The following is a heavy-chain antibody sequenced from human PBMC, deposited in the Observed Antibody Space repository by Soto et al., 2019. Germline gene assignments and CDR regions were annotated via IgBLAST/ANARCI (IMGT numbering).Heavy chain of an antibody. V-gene: IGHV1-18*04. CDR1: GYTFTSYG. CDR2: ISAYNGNT. CDR3: AREPAYCYDSSGYDAALDAFDI. J-gene: IGHJ3*02. Sequence: ASVKVSCKASGYTFTSYGISWVRQAPGQGLEWMGWISAYNGNTNYAQKLQGRVTMTTDTSTSTAYMELRSLRSDDTAVYYCAREPAYCYDSSGYDAALDAFDIWGQGTMVTVSS. D-gene: IGHD3-22*01.